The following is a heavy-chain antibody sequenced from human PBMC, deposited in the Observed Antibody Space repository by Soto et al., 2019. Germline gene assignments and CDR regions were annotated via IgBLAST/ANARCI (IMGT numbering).Heavy chain of an antibody. CDR2: IYYSGST. J-gene: IGHJ6*03. Sequence: QVQLQESGPGLVKPSQTLSLTCTVSGGSISSGGYYWSWIRQHPGKGLEWIGYIYYSGSTYYNPSLKSRVTISVDTSKNQFSPKLSSVTAADTAVYYCARDSRYDFWSGYPSYYYYMDVWGKGTTVTVSS. CDR1: GGSISSGGYY. D-gene: IGHD3-3*01. CDR3: ARDSRYDFWSGYPSYYYYMDV. V-gene: IGHV4-31*03.